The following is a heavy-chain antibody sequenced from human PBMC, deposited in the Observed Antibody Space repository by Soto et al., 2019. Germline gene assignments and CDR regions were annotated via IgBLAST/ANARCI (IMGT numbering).Heavy chain of an antibody. CDR3: ARDRLGATGDY. D-gene: IGHD1-26*01. Sequence: QVQLVQSGAEVKKPGASVKVSCKASGYTFTSYGISWVRQTPGQGLEWMGWISAYNANINYAQKLQGRVAMTTDTSTNTAYMELRSLRSDDTAVYFCARDRLGATGDYWGQGTLVTVSS. CDR1: GYTFTSYG. J-gene: IGHJ4*02. V-gene: IGHV1-18*01. CDR2: ISAYNANI.